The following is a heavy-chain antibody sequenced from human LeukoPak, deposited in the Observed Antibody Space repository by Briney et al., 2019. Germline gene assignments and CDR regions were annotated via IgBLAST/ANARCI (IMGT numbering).Heavy chain of an antibody. D-gene: IGHD1-20*01. Sequence: PGGSLRLSCAGSGFIFSNYGMHWVRQAPGKGLEWVALISYDGSNKYYADSVKGRFTISRDNSKNTLYLQMNSLRAEDTAVYYCAKAGNAYNWNPIDRWGQGTLVTVSS. CDR2: ISYDGSNK. CDR3: AKAGNAYNWNPIDR. V-gene: IGHV3-30*18. CDR1: GFIFSNYG. J-gene: IGHJ4*02.